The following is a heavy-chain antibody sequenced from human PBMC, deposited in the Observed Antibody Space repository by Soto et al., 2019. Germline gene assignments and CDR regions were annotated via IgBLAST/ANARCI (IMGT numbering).Heavy chain of an antibody. CDR2: ISGSGGGT. V-gene: IGHV3-23*01. CDR3: AKHGGYEYYYYMDV. D-gene: IGHD3-16*01. CDR1: GFTFSRYA. Sequence: GGSLRLSCAGSGFTFSRYAMSWVRQAPGKGLEWVSGISGSGGGTYYADSVKGRFTISRDNSKNTLYLQMNNLRAEDTAVYYCAKHGGYEYYYYMDVWGKGTKVTVSS. J-gene: IGHJ6*03.